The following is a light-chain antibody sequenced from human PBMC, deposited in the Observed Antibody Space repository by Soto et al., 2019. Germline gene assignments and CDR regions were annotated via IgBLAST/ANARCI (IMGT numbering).Light chain of an antibody. Sequence: DIVMTQSPLSLPVTPGEPASISCRSSQSLLHSDGHNYLDWYVQKPGESPQLLMYLGATRASGVPDRFRGRGSGTDFTLQINRVEAEDVGVYYCMQALQTPTFGGGTKVEIK. CDR2: LGA. J-gene: IGKJ4*01. CDR3: MQALQTPT. CDR1: QSLLHSDGHNY. V-gene: IGKV2-28*01.